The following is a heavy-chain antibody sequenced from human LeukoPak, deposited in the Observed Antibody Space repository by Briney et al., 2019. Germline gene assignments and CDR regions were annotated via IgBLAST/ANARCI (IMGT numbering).Heavy chain of an antibody. CDR2: IRYDGSNK. Sequence: GGSLRLSCAASGFTFSSYGMHWVRQAPGKGLEWVAFIRYDGSNKYYADSVKGRFTISRDNSKNTLYLQMNSLRAEDTAVYYCAKLMTTVTGDAFDIWGQGTMVTVSS. J-gene: IGHJ3*02. D-gene: IGHD4-17*01. CDR3: AKLMTTVTGDAFDI. V-gene: IGHV3-30*02. CDR1: GFTFSSYG.